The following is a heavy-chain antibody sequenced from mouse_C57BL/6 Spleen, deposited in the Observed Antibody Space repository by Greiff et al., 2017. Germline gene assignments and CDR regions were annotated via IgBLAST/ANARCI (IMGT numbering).Heavy chain of an antibody. J-gene: IGHJ2*01. Sequence: EVKLVESGGDLVKPGGSLKLSCAASGFTFSSYGMSWVRQTPDKRLEWVATISSGGSYTYYPDSVKGRFTISRDNAKNTLYLQMSRLKSEDTAMYYCARRGSSGYPFDYWGQGTTLTVSS. CDR2: ISSGGSYT. D-gene: IGHD3-2*02. CDR1: GFTFSSYG. CDR3: ARRGSSGYPFDY. V-gene: IGHV5-6*02.